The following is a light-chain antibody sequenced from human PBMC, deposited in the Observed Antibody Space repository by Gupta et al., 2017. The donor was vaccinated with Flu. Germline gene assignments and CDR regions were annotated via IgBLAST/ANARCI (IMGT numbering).Light chain of an antibody. CDR2: GAS. J-gene: IGKJ3*01. V-gene: IGKV3-20*01. CDR1: QSVSSSY. Sequence: EIVLTPSPGTLSLSPGERATLSCRASQSVSSSYLAWYQQKPGQAPRLLIYGASSRATGIPDRFSGSGSGTDFTLTISRLEPEDFAVYYCQQSFTFGPGTKVDIK. CDR3: QQSFT.